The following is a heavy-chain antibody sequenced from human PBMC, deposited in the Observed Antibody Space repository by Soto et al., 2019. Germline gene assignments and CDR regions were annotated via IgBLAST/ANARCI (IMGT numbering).Heavy chain of an antibody. CDR2: IIPILGIA. V-gene: IGHV1-69*02. J-gene: IGHJ6*02. CDR3: ARFRGSYGMDV. CDR1: GGTFSSYT. Sequence: QVQLVQSGAEVKKPGSSVKVSCKASGGTFSSYTISWVRQAPGQGLEWRGRIIPILGIANYAQKFQGRVTITADKSTSTAYMELSSLRSEDTAVYYCARFRGSYGMDVWGQGTTVTVSS. D-gene: IGHD3-10*01.